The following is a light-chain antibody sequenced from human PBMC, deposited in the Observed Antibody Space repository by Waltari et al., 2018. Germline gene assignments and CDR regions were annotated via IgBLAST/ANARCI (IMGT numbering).Light chain of an antibody. J-gene: IGLJ2*01. CDR1: SSDVGGSRS. V-gene: IGLV2-14*01. Sequence: QSALIQPASVSGSPGQSITISCSGSSSDVGGSRSVSWYQQHPGKAPKMIIFDVFNWTSGVSLRFSGSKSGSTASLTISDLQTEDEADYYCGSYSTNTLPWIFGGGTKVTVL. CDR3: GSYSTNTLPWI. CDR2: DVF.